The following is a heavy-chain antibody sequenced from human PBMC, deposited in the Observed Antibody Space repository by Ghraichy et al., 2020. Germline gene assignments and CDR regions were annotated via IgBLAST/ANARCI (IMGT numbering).Heavy chain of an antibody. CDR1: GYSFSSYD. D-gene: IGHD3-10*01. V-gene: IGHV1-8*01. CDR3: ATSGVGGYSQH. Sequence: ASVKVSCMASGYSFSSYDINWVRQAPGQGLEWMGRMNPNSGNIVYAHKFQGRVTMTRNTSIGTAYMELSSLRSEDTAVFYCATSGVGGYSQHWGQGTLVTVSS. CDR2: MNPNSGNI. J-gene: IGHJ1*01.